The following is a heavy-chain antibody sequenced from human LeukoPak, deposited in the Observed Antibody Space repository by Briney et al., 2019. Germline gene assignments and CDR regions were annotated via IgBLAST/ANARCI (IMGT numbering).Heavy chain of an antibody. J-gene: IGHJ4*02. V-gene: IGHV4-4*07. CDR2: LDTSGNT. CDR3: ARGGDCPDY. D-gene: IGHD2-21*02. CDR1: DDSLSRYY. Sequence: SETLSLTCTVSDDSLSRYYWSWVRQPAGRGLEWIGRLDTSGNTHYNPSLKSRVTMSVDTSRNQFSLRLTSVTAADTAVYYCARGGDCPDYWAQGTLVTVSS.